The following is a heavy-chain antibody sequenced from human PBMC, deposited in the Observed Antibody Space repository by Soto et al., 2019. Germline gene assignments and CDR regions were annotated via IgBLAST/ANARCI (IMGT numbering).Heavy chain of an antibody. CDR2: ISSSGSTI. CDR3: ARETLYHRSSWSGHYYYYGMDV. D-gene: IGHD6-13*01. Sequence: GGSLRLSCAASGFTFSSYEMNWVRQAPGKGLEWVSYISSSGSTIYYADSVKGRFTISRDNAKNSLYLQMNSLRAEDTAVYYCARETLYHRSSWSGHYYYYGMDVWGQGTTVTVSS. CDR1: GFTFSSYE. J-gene: IGHJ6*02. V-gene: IGHV3-48*03.